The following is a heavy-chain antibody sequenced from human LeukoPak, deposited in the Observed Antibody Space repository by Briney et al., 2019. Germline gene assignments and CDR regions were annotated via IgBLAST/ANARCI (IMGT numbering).Heavy chain of an antibody. V-gene: IGHV3-74*01. CDR3: ARAAGAVYSSGWYAWAY. D-gene: IGHD6-19*01. J-gene: IGHJ4*02. CDR2: INSDDSST. Sequence: TGGSLRLSCAASGFTFSSYWMHWVRQAPGKGLVWVSRINSDDSSTSYADSVKGRFTISRDNAKNTLYLQMNSLRAEDTAVYYCARAAGAVYSSGWYAWAYWGQGTLVTVSS. CDR1: GFTFSSYW.